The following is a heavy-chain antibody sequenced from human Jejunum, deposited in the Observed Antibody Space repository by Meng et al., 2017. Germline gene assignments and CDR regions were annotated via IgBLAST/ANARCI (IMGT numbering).Heavy chain of an antibody. CDR1: GFTFSNQY. J-gene: IGHJ6*02. V-gene: IGHV3-7*01. CDR2: IKEDGSDK. Sequence: GESLKISCVTSGFTFSNQYMTWVRQVPGKGLEWVATIKEDGSDKYYVDSVKGRVTLSRDNAKKSLYLQMNSLRAEDTAVYYCVREQGWASDFYGLDVWGQGTAVTVSS. CDR3: VREQGWASDFYGLDV. D-gene: IGHD2/OR15-2a*01.